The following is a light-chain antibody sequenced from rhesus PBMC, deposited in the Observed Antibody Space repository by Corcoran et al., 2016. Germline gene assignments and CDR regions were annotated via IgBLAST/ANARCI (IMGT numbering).Light chain of an antibody. J-gene: IGKJ3*01. Sequence: DIQMTQSPSSLSASVGDTVSIICRASQGISSRLAWYQQKPGKAPNLLSYKATSLQRGVPSRFSGLGAWTDFTLTISSLQSEDFATYYYPQYNSRPFTFGPGTKLDIK. V-gene: IGKV1-22*01. CDR2: KAT. CDR3: PQYNSRPFT. CDR1: QGISSR.